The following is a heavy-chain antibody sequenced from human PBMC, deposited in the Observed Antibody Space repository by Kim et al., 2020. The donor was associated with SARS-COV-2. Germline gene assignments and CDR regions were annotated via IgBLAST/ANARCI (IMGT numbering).Heavy chain of an antibody. CDR3: ARPNDFWSGHTVDY. V-gene: IGHV5-51*01. Sequence: SRSFQGQVTISADKSISTAYLQWSSLKASDTAMYYCARPNDFWSGHTVDYWGQGTLVTVSS. D-gene: IGHD3-3*01. J-gene: IGHJ4*02.